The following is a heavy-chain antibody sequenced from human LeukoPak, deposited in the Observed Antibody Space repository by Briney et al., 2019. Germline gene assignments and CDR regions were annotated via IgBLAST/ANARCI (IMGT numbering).Heavy chain of an antibody. CDR3: ATRAYSSRAFDY. Sequence: GGSLRLSCAASGFTFSSYAMSWVRQAPGKGLEWVSGISPSGDSTYYADSVKGRFTISRDNSKNTLYLQMNSLRAEDTAVYYCATRAYSSRAFDYWGQEPLVTVSS. CDR2: ISPSGDST. V-gene: IGHV3-23*01. CDR1: GFTFSSYA. J-gene: IGHJ4*02. D-gene: IGHD3-16*01.